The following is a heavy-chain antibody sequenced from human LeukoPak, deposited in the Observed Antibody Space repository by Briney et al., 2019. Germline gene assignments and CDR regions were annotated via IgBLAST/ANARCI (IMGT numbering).Heavy chain of an antibody. CDR1: GGSVSSGSYY. D-gene: IGHD6-19*01. J-gene: IGHJ4*02. Sequence: PSETLSLTCTVSGGSVSSGSYYWSWIRQPAGRGLEWIGRIYTSGSTNYNPSLKSRVTMSVDTSKNQFSLKLSSVTAADTAVYYCARDGNAKGIAVADPFDYWGQGTLVTVSS. CDR3: ARDGNAKGIAVADPFDY. CDR2: IYTSGST. V-gene: IGHV4-61*02.